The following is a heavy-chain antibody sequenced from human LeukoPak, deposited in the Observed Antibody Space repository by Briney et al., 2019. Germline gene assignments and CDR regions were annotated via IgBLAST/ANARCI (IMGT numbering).Heavy chain of an antibody. CDR2: ISWNSGTI. J-gene: IGHJ5*02. CDR1: GFTFSSYS. Sequence: GGSLRLSCAASGFTFSSYSMNWVRQAPGKGLEWVSGISWNSGTIDYADSVKGRFTISRDNAKKSLYLQMNSLKPEDTALYYCTKTKNIAMATGWFDPWGQGTLVTVSS. D-gene: IGHD6-19*01. CDR3: TKTKNIAMATGWFDP. V-gene: IGHV3-9*01.